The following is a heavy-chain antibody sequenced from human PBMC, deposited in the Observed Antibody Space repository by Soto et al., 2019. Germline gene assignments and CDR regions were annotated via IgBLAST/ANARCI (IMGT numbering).Heavy chain of an antibody. V-gene: IGHV3-30*18. CDR3: AKVSVLREEDY. CDR1: GFTFSSYG. CDR2: ISYDGSNK. Sequence: GGSLRLSCAASGFTFSSYGMHWVRQAPGKGLEWVAVISYDGSNKYYADSVKGRFTISRDNSKNTLYLQMNSLRAEDTAVYYCAKVSVLREEDYWGQGTLVTVSS. J-gene: IGHJ4*02. D-gene: IGHD3-9*01.